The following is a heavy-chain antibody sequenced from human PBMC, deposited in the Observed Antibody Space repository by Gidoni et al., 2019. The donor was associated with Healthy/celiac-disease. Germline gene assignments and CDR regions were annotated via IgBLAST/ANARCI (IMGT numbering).Heavy chain of an antibody. V-gene: IGHV3-23*01. CDR3: AKGTARGWGGTELGFDY. CDR1: GFTFSSYA. D-gene: IGHD7-27*01. J-gene: IGHJ4*02. Sequence: EVQLLESGGGLVQPGGSLRLSCAASGFTFSSYAMSWVRQAPGKGLEWVSAISGSGGSTYYADSVKGRFTISRDNSKNTLYLQMNSLRAEDTAVYYCAKGTARGWGGTELGFDYWGQGTLVTVSS. CDR2: ISGSGGST.